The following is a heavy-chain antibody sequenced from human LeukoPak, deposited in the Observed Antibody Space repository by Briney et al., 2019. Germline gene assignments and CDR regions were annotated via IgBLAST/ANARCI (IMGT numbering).Heavy chain of an antibody. Sequence: ASVKVSCKASGYTFTGYYIHWVRQAPGQGLEWMGWINPNSGGTNYAQKFQGRVTMTRDTSISTAYMELSWLRSDDTAVYYCARGSYYYESTRKALEIWGQGTMVTVSS. CDR1: GYTFTGYY. CDR3: ARGSYYYESTRKALEI. CDR2: INPNSGGT. J-gene: IGHJ3*02. D-gene: IGHD3-22*01. V-gene: IGHV1-2*02.